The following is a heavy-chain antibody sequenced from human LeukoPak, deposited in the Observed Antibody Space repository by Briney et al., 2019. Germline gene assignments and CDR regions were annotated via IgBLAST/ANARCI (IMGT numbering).Heavy chain of an antibody. CDR3: ARVKYSSGWYYFDY. J-gene: IGHJ4*02. D-gene: IGHD6-19*01. Sequence: GGSLRLSCAASGFTFSSYWMHWVRRAPGKGLVWVSRINSDGSSTSYADSVKGRFTTSRDNAKNTLYLQMNSLRAEDTAVYYCARVKYSSGWYYFDYWGQGTLVTVSS. CDR1: GFTFSSYW. CDR2: INSDGSST. V-gene: IGHV3-74*01.